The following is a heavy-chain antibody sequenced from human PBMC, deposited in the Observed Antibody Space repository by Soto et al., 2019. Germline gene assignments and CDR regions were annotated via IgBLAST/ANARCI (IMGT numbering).Heavy chain of an antibody. V-gene: IGHV4-4*02. D-gene: IGHD3-22*01. Sequence: QVQLQESGPGLVKPSGTLSLTCAVSGGSISSSYWWSWVRQPPGKGLEWIGEIYHSGNTNYNPSLKRRVPISVDKSKNQFSLKLSSVTAADTAVYYCARRRITMIVVVFDAFDIWGQGTMVTVSS. CDR2: IYHSGNT. J-gene: IGHJ3*02. CDR1: GGSISSSYW. CDR3: ARRRITMIVVVFDAFDI.